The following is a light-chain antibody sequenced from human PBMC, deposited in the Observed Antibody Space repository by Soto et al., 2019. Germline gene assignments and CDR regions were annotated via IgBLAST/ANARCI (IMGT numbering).Light chain of an antibody. CDR3: CSYVGSSTFE. J-gene: IGLJ2*01. V-gene: IGLV2-23*03. CDR2: EGS. Sequence: QSVLTQPASVSGSPGQSITISCTGTSSDVGSYNLVSWYQQHPGKAPKLMIYEGSKRPSGVSNRFSGSKSGNTASLTISGLQAEDEADYYCCSYVGSSTFEFGGGTKLTVL. CDR1: SSDVGSYNL.